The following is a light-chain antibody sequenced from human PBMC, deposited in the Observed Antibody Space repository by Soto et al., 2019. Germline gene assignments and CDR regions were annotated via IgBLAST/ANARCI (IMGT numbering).Light chain of an antibody. Sequence: QSVVTQPPSASGTPGQRVTISCSGSSSNVGSNTVDWYQLLPGTAPKLLIYHNNQRPSGVPARLSGSKSGTSASLAISGLQSDDEADYYCAVWDDSLKAVVFGGGTKVTVL. V-gene: IGLV1-44*01. J-gene: IGLJ2*01. CDR2: HNN. CDR3: AVWDDSLKAVV. CDR1: SSNVGSNT.